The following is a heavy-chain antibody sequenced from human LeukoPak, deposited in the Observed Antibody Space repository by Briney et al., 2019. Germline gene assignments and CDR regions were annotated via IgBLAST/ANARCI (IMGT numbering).Heavy chain of an antibody. J-gene: IGHJ3*02. D-gene: IGHD1-26*01. CDR2: ISASGDVT. CDR1: GFTFSSYP. CDR3: AKSLLTTASGTGRAFDI. V-gene: IGHV3-23*01. Sequence: GGSLRLSCAASGFTFSSYPMGWVRRAPGKGLEWVSGISASGDVTFHADPVKGRFTISRDNSKNTLYLQMNSLRAEDTAKYYCAKSLLTTASGTGRAFDIWGQGTMVTVSS.